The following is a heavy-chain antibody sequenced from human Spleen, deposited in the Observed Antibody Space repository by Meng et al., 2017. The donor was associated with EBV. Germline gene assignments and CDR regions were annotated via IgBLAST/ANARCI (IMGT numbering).Heavy chain of an antibody. CDR1: GFTFSSYA. V-gene: IGHV3-23*01. J-gene: IGHJ4*02. CDR3: AKEPAALVQRGSYFDC. Sequence: EVQLLVSGGGLVQPGGSLRLFCAASGFTFSSYAMSWVRQAQGKGLEWVSGISGSGGNTYYAESVKGRFTISRDNSKNALYLQMNSLRAEDSAVYYCAKEPAALVQRGSYFDCQGQGTLVTVS. CDR2: ISGSGGNT. D-gene: IGHD2-8*01.